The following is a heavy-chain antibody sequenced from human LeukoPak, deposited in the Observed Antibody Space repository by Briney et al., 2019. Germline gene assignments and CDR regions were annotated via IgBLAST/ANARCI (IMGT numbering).Heavy chain of an antibody. Sequence: SVKVSCKASGGTFSSYAISWGRQAPGQGREWMGGIIPIFGTANYAQKFQGRVTITADESTSTAYMELSSLRSEDTAVYYCARDYYDSSGYFFWGQGTLVTVSS. CDR3: ARDYYDSSGYFF. J-gene: IGHJ4*02. V-gene: IGHV1-69*13. D-gene: IGHD3-22*01. CDR1: GGTFSSYA. CDR2: IIPIFGTA.